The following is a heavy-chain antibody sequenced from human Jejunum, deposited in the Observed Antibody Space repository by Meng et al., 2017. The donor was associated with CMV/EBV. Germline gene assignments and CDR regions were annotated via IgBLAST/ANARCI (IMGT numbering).Heavy chain of an antibody. CDR1: GDSISSGDSY. V-gene: IGHV4-30-4*01. J-gene: IGHJ4*02. Sequence: TCGVSGDSISSGDSYWSWIRQPPGKGLEWIGYIYESGSTSYSPSLESRVTISVDTSKNQFSLKVMSVTAADTAVYYCAREGTNSYYFDYWGQGTLVTV. CDR3: AREGTNSYYFDY. D-gene: IGHD1-14*01. CDR2: IYESGST.